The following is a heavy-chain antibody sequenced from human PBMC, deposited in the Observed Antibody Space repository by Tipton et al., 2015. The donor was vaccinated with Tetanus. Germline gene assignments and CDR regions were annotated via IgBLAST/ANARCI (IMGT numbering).Heavy chain of an antibody. Sequence: TLSLTCTVSGGSVSRSFWGWIRQAPGKGLEWIGNIYKTGDTNYNPSLKSRVTISMDRSKNQISLQLTSVTAADTAVYFCAGVTAQRTELYFDHWGQGTLVTVSS. CDR1: GGSVSRSF. J-gene: IGHJ4*02. CDR2: IYKTGDT. D-gene: IGHD6-13*01. V-gene: IGHV4-59*02. CDR3: AGVTAQRTELYFDH.